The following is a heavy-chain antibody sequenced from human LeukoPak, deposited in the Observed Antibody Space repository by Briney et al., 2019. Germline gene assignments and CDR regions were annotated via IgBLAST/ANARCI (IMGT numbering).Heavy chain of an antibody. CDR1: GYTFTSFG. CDR2: ISAYNGNT. Sequence: ASVKVSCKASGYTFTSFGISWVRQAPGQGLEWMGWISAYNGNTNYAQNLQGRVSMTTDTSTSTAYMELSSLSSDDTAVYYCAMGASGYYYGMDVWGQGTTVTVSS. CDR3: AMGASGYYYGMDV. D-gene: IGHD3-10*01. V-gene: IGHV1-18*01. J-gene: IGHJ6*02.